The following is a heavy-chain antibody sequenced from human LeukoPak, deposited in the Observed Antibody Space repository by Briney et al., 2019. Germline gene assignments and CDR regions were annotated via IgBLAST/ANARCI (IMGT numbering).Heavy chain of an antibody. Sequence: GGSLRLSCAASGFTFSSYSMNWVRQAPGKGLEWVSYISSSSSTIYYTDSVKGRFTISRDNAKNSLYLQMHSLRSEDTAVYYCARDWITMVRGNSAFFDYWGQGTLVTVSS. CDR1: GFTFSSYS. J-gene: IGHJ4*02. CDR2: ISSSSSTI. D-gene: IGHD3-10*01. CDR3: ARDWITMVRGNSAFFDY. V-gene: IGHV3-48*01.